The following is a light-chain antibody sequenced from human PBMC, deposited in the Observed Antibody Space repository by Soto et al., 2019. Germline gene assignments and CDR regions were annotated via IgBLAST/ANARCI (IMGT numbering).Light chain of an antibody. CDR3: QSYDSSLRVA. V-gene: IGLV1-40*01. Sequence: QSVLTQPPSVSGAPGQRVTISCTGSSSNIGAGFDVHWYQQLPGTAPKLLIYANNNRPSGVPDRFSGSKSSTSASLAITGLQVEDEADYYCQSYDSSLRVAFGGGTKLTVL. J-gene: IGLJ2*01. CDR1: SSNIGAGFD. CDR2: ANN.